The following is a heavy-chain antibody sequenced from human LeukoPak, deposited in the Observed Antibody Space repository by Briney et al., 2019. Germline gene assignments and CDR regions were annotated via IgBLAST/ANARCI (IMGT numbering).Heavy chain of an antibody. CDR2: INPNSGGT. CDR1: GYTFSDYY. D-gene: IGHD2-2*01. CDR3: ASTSWYYFEY. V-gene: IGHV1-2*02. Sequence: GASVTVSCKASGYTFSDYYIHWVRQAPGQGLEWMGWINPNSGGTNYAQKFQGRVTMTRDTSISTAYMELSRLKSDDMAVYYCASTSWYYFEYWGQGTLVTVSS. J-gene: IGHJ4*02.